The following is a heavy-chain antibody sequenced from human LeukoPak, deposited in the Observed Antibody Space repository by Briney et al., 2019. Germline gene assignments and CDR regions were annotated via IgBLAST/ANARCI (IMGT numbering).Heavy chain of an antibody. D-gene: IGHD3-10*01. CDR3: ARAVTYFYGSVTYDWFDP. V-gene: IGHV3-21*01. CDR1: GFTFSGSA. CDR2: ISSSSSYI. Sequence: PGGSLRLSCAASGFTFSGSAMHWVRQASGKGLEWVSSISSSSSYIYYADSVKGRFTISRDNAKNSLYLQMNSLRAEDTAIYYCARAVTYFYGSVTYDWFDPWGQGTLVTVSS. J-gene: IGHJ5*02.